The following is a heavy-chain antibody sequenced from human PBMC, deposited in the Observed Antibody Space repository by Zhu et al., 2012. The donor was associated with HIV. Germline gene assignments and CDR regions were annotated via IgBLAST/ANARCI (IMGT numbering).Heavy chain of an antibody. J-gene: IGHJ4*02. D-gene: IGHD1-26*01. Sequence: QVQLQESGPGLVKPSETLSLTCTVSGGSLTSNNYYWGWVRQPPGKGLEWIGGIYYSGTTYKNPSLESRAAISLDTSNNRFSLNVTSVTATDTAMYYCASQLIVGPTRRASYFDYWGQGNPGSPCPQ. CDR1: GGSLTSNNYY. CDR3: ASQLIVGPTRRASYFDY. V-gene: IGHV4-39*07. CDR2: IYYSGTT.